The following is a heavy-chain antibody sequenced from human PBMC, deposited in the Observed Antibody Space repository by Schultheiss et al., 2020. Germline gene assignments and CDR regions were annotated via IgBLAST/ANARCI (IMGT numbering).Heavy chain of an antibody. J-gene: IGHJ4*02. V-gene: IGHV3-48*01. D-gene: IGHD1-26*01. CDR1: GLTFSSYW. CDR2: ISRSGKTI. Sequence: GGSLRLSCAASGLTFSSYWMHWVRQAPGKGLEWVSYISRSGKTIHYADSVRGRFTISRDNSKNTLYLQMNSLRAEDTAVYYCAKDRKDPVGATTARHWGQGTLVTVSS. CDR3: AKDRKDPVGATTARH.